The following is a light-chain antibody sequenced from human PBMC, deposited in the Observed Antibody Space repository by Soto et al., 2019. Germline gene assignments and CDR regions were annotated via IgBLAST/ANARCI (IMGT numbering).Light chain of an antibody. CDR1: QSVSRNY. J-gene: IGKJ1*01. CDR2: GAA. V-gene: IGKV3-20*01. Sequence: EIVLTQSPGTLSLSPGERATLSCRASQSVSRNYVAWYQQKPGQAPRLRIYGAASRATGSPDRFSGSGSGTDFTLTISRLEPEDFAVYYCQQYGSSPRTFGQGTKVEIK. CDR3: QQYGSSPRT.